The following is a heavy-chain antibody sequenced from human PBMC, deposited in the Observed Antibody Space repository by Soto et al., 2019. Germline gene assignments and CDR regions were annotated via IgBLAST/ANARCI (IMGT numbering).Heavy chain of an antibody. Sequence: GGSLRHFCVASGLSVNIYTMNWVRQAPGKGLEWVSSISSSSGDIFYADSVKGRFIISRDNAKNSLNLQMNSLRAEDTAVYYCARDLSRPQKSYYDSSGYPDYWGQGTLVTVSS. D-gene: IGHD3-22*01. CDR3: ARDLSRPQKSYYDSSGYPDY. CDR2: ISSSSGDI. J-gene: IGHJ4*02. CDR1: GLSVNIYT. V-gene: IGHV3-21*06.